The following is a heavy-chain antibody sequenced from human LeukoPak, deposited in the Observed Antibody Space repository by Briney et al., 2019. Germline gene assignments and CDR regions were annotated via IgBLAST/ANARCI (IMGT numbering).Heavy chain of an antibody. V-gene: IGHV3-23*01. CDR1: GFTFRNFA. CDR2: LSHGGTRT. Sequence: PGGSLRLSCAASGFTFRNFAMSWVRQAPGKGLEWVSGLSHGGTRTFYAASVKGRFTISRDDSNSTLFLQMDNLRVEDMATYYCAKDIELFMSWGQGTLVIVSS. J-gene: IGHJ5*02. CDR3: AKDIELFMS. D-gene: IGHD1-26*01.